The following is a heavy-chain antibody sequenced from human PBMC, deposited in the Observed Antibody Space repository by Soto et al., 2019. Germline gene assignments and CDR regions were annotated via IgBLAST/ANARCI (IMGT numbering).Heavy chain of an antibody. CDR1: GFTFSSYG. J-gene: IGHJ4*02. CDR3: ARDRRMIVVVNTFDY. Sequence: GGSLRLSCAASGFTFSSYGMHWVRQAPGKGLEWVAVIWYDGSNKYYADSVKGRFTISRDNSKNTLYLQMNSLRAEDTAVYYCARDRRMIVVVNTFDYWGQGTLVTVSS. D-gene: IGHD3-22*01. CDR2: IWYDGSNK. V-gene: IGHV3-33*01.